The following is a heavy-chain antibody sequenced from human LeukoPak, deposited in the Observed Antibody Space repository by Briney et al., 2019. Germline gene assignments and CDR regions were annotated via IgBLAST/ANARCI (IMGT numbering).Heavy chain of an antibody. CDR1: DGSIKTNYW. J-gene: IGHJ4*02. D-gene: IGHD3-16*01. CDR2: TWHSGSST. CDR3: ARGNEYAWWQ. V-gene: IGHV4-4*02. Sequence: PSETLSLTCTVSDGSIKTNYWWTWVRQPPGKGLEWIGETWHSGSSTNYNPSLKSRVTISVDKPKSQFSLKLTSVTAADTAIYYCARGNEYAWWQWSQGTLVTVSS.